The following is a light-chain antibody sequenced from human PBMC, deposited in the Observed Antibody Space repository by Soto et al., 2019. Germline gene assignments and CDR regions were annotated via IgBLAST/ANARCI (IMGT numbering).Light chain of an antibody. CDR3: SSYTSASAFVL. CDR2: DVS. V-gene: IGLV2-14*03. Sequence: QSGLTQPASVSGSPGQSITISCTGTSSDIGGYNYVSWYQQHPGKAPKLVIYDVSHRPSGISNRFSGSKSANTASLTVSGLQAEDEADYYCSSYTSASAFVLFGGGTKVTV. CDR1: SSDIGGYNY. J-gene: IGLJ2*01.